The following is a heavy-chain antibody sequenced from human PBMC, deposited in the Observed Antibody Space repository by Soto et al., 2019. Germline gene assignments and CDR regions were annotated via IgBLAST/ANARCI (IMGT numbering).Heavy chain of an antibody. CDR2: TSYTGST. V-gene: IGHV4-59*02. Sequence: SETLSLTCTVSGGSVSTHYWTWVRQAPGKGLEWIGYTSYTGSTNYNPSLKSRLTILLNTSKKHFSLKLSSVTAADTAVYYCARGTRATQYYNYFYGLDVWGQGTTVTVS. CDR1: GGSVSTHY. CDR3: ARGTRATQYYNYFYGLDV. J-gene: IGHJ6*02.